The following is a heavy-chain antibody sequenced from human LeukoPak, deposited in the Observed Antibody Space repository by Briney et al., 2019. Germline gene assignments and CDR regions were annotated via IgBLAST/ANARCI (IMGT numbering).Heavy chain of an antibody. V-gene: IGHV3-23*01. D-gene: IGHD3-22*01. CDR1: GFTFSSYA. Sequence: GGSLRLSCAASGFTFSSYAMSWVRQAPGKGLEWVSAISGTTGSTYYADSVKGRFTISRDNSKNTLYLQMNSLRAEDTAVYYCAKSPDRGGYTEFDYWGQGTLVTVSS. CDR2: ISGTTGST. CDR3: AKSPDRGGYTEFDY. J-gene: IGHJ4*02.